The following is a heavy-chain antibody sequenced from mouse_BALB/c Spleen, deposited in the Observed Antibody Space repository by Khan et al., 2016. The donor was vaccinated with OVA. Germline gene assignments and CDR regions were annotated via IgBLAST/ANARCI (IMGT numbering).Heavy chain of an antibody. D-gene: IGHD1-1*01. J-gene: IGHJ2*01. CDR2: ISYSGVT. CDR1: GYSITSGYA. V-gene: IGHV3-2*02. Sequence: EVKLLESGPGLVKPSQSLSLTCTVTGYSITSGYAWNWIRQFPGNKLEWMGYISYSGVTSYTPSLKSRISITRDTSKNQFFLQLNSVTTEDTATDYCARGNYSGYSFASWGQGTTLT. CDR3: ARGNYSGYSFAS.